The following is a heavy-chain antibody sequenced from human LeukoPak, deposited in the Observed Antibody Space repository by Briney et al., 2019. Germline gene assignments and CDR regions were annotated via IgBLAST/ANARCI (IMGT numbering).Heavy chain of an antibody. CDR2: INPSGGFT. CDR3: ARDQSGEWELLSGWWFDP. V-gene: IGHV1-46*01. D-gene: IGHD1-26*01. J-gene: IGHJ5*02. CDR1: GYSFSTHW. Sequence: ASVKVSCKASGYSFSTHWMHWVRQAPGQGLEWMGIINPSGGFTSYAQKLQGRVTVTRDMSTSTVYMELSNLRSEDTAVYYCARDQSGEWELLSGWWFDPWGQGTLVTVSS.